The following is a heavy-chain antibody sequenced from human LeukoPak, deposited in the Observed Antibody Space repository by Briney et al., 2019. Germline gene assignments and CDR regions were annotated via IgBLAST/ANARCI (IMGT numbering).Heavy chain of an antibody. Sequence: PSETLSLTCAVYGGSFSGYYWSWIRQPPGKGLEWIGEINHSGSTNYDPSLKSRVTISVDTSKNQFSLKLSSVTAADTAVYYCASRNQYYDFWSGYYTAFDYWGQGTLVTVSS. J-gene: IGHJ4*02. CDR2: INHSGST. V-gene: IGHV4-34*01. CDR1: GGSFSGYY. D-gene: IGHD3-3*01. CDR3: ASRNQYYDFWSGYYTAFDY.